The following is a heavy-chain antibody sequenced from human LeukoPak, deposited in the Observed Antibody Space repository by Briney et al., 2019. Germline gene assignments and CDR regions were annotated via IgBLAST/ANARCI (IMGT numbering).Heavy chain of an antibody. CDR3: ARQGGYIISSFDS. CDR1: GGSISSSTYF. J-gene: IGHJ4*02. V-gene: IGHV4-39*01. D-gene: IGHD6-6*01. CDR2: IYHSGST. Sequence: PSETLSLTCTVSGGSISSSTYFWGWIRQPPGKGLEWIGSIYHSGSTFYNPSLKSRVTISVDTSKNRFSLKLTSVTAADTAVYYCARQGGYIISSFDSWGQGTLVTVSS.